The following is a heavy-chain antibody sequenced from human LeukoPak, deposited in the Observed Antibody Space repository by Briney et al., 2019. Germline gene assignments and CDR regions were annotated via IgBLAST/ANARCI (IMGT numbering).Heavy chain of an antibody. J-gene: IGHJ4*02. CDR1: GGTFSSYT. CDR3: ARAEKEVRGVSLDY. D-gene: IGHD3-10*01. Sequence: SVKVSCKASGGTFSSYTISWVRQAPGQGLEWMGRIIPILGIANYAQKFQGRVTITADKSTSTAYMELSSRRSEDTAVYYCARAEKEVRGVSLDYWGQGTLVTVSS. CDR2: IIPILGIA. V-gene: IGHV1-69*02.